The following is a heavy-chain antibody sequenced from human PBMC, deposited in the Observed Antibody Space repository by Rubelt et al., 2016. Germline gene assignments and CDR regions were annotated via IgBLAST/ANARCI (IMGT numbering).Heavy chain of an antibody. CDR3: ARDHSSGWYLEGFFDY. D-gene: IGHD6-19*01. Sequence: QVQLQESGPGLVKPSETLSLTCTVSGYSISSGYYWGWIRQLPGKGLEWIGSIYHSGSTYYNPSLKSRVTISVDTSKNQFALKLGSVTAADAAVYYCARDHSSGWYLEGFFDYWGQGTLVTVSS. CDR1: GYSISSGYY. CDR2: IYHSGST. V-gene: IGHV4-38-2*02. J-gene: IGHJ4*02.